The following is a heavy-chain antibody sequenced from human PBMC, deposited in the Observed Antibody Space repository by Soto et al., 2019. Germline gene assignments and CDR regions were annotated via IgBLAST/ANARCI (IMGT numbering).Heavy chain of an antibody. Sequence: QITLKESGPTLVKPTQTLTLTCTFSGFSLSTSGVGVGWIRQPPGKALEWLALIYWDDDKGYSPSLKSRLTITKDTSKNQVVLTMTNMDPVDTATYYCAHLTNGGWFDPWGQGTLVTVSS. CDR1: GFSLSTSGVG. D-gene: IGHD2-8*01. CDR2: IYWDDDK. CDR3: AHLTNGGWFDP. J-gene: IGHJ5*02. V-gene: IGHV2-5*02.